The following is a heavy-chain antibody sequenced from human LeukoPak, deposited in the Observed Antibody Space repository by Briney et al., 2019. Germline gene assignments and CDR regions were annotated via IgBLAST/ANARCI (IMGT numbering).Heavy chain of an antibody. J-gene: IGHJ4*02. D-gene: IGHD3-10*01. CDR3: AKDRFGELYLNYFDY. CDR2: ISGSGGST. V-gene: IGHV3-23*01. Sequence: PGGPLRLSCAASGFTFSSYAMRWVRQAPGKWLEWVSAISGSGGSTYYADSVKGRFTISRDNSKNTLYLKMNSLRAEDTAVYYCAKDRFGELYLNYFDYWGQGTLVTVSS. CDR1: GFTFSSYA.